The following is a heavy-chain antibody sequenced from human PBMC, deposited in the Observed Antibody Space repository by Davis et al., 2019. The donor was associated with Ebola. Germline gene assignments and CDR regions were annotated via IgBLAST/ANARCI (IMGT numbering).Heavy chain of an antibody. CDR1: GGSIISSSSY. V-gene: IGHV4-61*05. Sequence: SETLSLTCTVSGGSIISSSSYWGWIRQPPGKGLEWIGYIYYSGSTNYNPSLKSRVTISVDTSKNQFSLKLSSVTAADTAVYYCARRLPAEWELLLLGYGMDVWGKGTTVTVSS. CDR2: IYYSGST. J-gene: IGHJ6*04. CDR3: ARRLPAEWELLLLGYGMDV. D-gene: IGHD1-26*01.